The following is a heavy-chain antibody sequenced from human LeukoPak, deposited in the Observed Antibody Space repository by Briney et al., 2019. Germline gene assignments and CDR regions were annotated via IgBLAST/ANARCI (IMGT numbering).Heavy chain of an antibody. V-gene: IGHV3-21*01. D-gene: IGHD3-22*01. CDR2: ITPSSSDR. J-gene: IGHJ4*02. Sequence: PGGSLRLSCAASGFTFSSYSMNWVRQAPGKGLEWVSLITPSSSDRYYADSVQGRFTISRDNAKNSLYLQMNSLRAEDTAVYYCARSPKGGSGYSVYWGQGTLVTVSS. CDR3: ARSPKGGSGYSVY. CDR1: GFTFSSYS.